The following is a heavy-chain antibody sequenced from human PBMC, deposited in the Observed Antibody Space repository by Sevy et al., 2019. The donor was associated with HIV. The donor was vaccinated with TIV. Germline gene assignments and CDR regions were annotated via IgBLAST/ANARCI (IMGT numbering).Heavy chain of an antibody. V-gene: IGHV3-30-3*01. CDR2: ISHDGNYK. J-gene: IGHJ4*02. D-gene: IGHD2-21*02. CDR1: GFTFSDYY. CDR3: ARLFSCGGDCYYLDY. Sequence: GGSLRLSCAASGFTFSDYYMSWIRQAPGKGLEWVAVISHDGNYKNYADSVKVRFTISRDDFKNTLYLQMSSLRPEDTAVYFCARLFSCGGDCYYLDYWGQGALVTVSS.